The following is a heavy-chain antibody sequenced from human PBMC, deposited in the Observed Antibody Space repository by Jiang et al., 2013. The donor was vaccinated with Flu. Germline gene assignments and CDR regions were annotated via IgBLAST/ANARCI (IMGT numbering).Heavy chain of an antibody. CDR2: IYWNDDK. D-gene: IGHD2-15*01. J-gene: IGHJ3*02. CDR3: AHSLEDCSGGSCNDAFDI. Sequence: KPTQTLTLTCTFSGFSLSTSGVGXGWIRQPPGKALEWLALIYWNDDKRYSPSLKSRLTITKDTSKNQVVLTMTNMDPVDTATYYCAHSLEDCSGGSCNDAFDIWGQGTMVTVSS. V-gene: IGHV2-5*01. CDR1: GFSLSTSGVG.